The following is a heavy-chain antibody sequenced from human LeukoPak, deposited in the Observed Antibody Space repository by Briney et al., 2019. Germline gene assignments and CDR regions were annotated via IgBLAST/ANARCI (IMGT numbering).Heavy chain of an antibody. CDR3: ARVAGGYSGYDYPGGDY. CDR2: INHSGST. V-gene: IGHV4-34*01. J-gene: IGHJ4*02. Sequence: SETLSLTCAVYGGSFSGYYWSWIRQPPGKGLEWVGEINHSGSTNYNPSLKSRVTISVDTSKNQFSLKLSSVTAADTAVYYCARVAGGYSGYDYPGGDYWGQGTLVTVSS. D-gene: IGHD5-12*01. CDR1: GGSFSGYY.